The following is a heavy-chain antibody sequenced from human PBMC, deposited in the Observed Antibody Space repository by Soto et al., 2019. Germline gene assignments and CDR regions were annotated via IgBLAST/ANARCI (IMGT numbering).Heavy chain of an antibody. Sequence: VHLQESGPGLVKSSQTLSLTCTVSGGSISTGTYNWTWIRQLPGKGLEWIGNVYYRGGAYYNPSLQSRGTISLDTSKTQFAMKLKSVNAADTAVYYCARGGTEHSSSHKYGFDVWGQGTTVTVSS. CDR3: ARGGTEHSSSHKYGFDV. D-gene: IGHD6-6*01. J-gene: IGHJ6*02. CDR2: VYYRGGA. CDR1: GGSISTGTYN. V-gene: IGHV4-31*03.